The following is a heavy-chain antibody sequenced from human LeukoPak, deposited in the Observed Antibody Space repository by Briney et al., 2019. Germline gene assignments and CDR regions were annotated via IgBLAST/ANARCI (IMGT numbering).Heavy chain of an antibody. J-gene: IGHJ4*02. Sequence: PSGTLSLTCTVSGGSLRTYYWSWIRQPPGTGLEWIGYIYYIGSTNYNPSLKSRVTISVDASKNPFSLKLTSVTAADPAVYYCARAVGATTGNFDYWGQGTLVTVSS. V-gene: IGHV4-59*01. D-gene: IGHD1-26*01. CDR1: GGSLRTYY. CDR2: IYYIGST. CDR3: ARAVGATTGNFDY.